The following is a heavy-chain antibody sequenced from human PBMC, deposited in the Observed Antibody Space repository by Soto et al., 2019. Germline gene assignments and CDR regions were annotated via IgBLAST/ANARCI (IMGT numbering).Heavy chain of an antibody. D-gene: IGHD6-6*01. CDR3: ARGVRIAARRFSHYYGMDV. V-gene: IGHV3-48*02. CDR2: ISSSSSTI. Sequence: GGSLRLSCAASGFTFSSYSMTWVRQAPGKRLEPVSYISSSSSTIYYADSVKGRFTISRDNAKNSLYLQMNSLRDEETAVYYCARGVRIAARRFSHYYGMDVWGQGTTVTVSS. CDR1: GFTFSSYS. J-gene: IGHJ6*02.